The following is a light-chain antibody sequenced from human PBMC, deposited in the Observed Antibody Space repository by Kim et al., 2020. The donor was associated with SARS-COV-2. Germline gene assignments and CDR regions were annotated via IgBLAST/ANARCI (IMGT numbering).Light chain of an antibody. CDR1: QNVYNY. CDR3: QHRISWVT. J-gene: IGKJ5*01. Sequence: SLAPGYTAPLSCRASQNVYNYLAWYQQRPGQSPRLLISDASNRAPGIPARFSGSGSGTDFTLTITSLEPEDFAIYYCQHRISWVTFGQGTRLDIK. V-gene: IGKV3-11*01. CDR2: DAS.